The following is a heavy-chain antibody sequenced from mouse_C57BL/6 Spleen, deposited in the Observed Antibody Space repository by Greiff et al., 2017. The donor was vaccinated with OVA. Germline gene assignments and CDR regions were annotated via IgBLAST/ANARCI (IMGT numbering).Heavy chain of an antibody. CDR3: AREGIYDGYYGY. V-gene: IGHV1-72*01. J-gene: IGHJ2*01. Sequence: QVQLQQPGAELVKPGASVKLSCKASGYTFTSYWMNWVKQRPGRGLEWIGRIDPNSGGTTYNEKVKSKATLTVDKPYRTAYMQLSSLTSEDSAVFYCAREGIYDGYYGYWGQGTTLTVSS. D-gene: IGHD2-3*01. CDR2: IDPNSGGT. CDR1: GYTFTSYW.